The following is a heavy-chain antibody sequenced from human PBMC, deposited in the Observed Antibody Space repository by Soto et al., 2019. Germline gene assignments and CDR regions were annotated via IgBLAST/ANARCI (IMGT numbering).Heavy chain of an antibody. Sequence: PSQTLSLTSAISGDSVSSNSAAWNWIRLSPSRGLEWLARTYYRSKWYNDYAVSVKSRITINPDTSKNQFSLQLNSVTPEDTAVYYCARDPPRGCSSTSCYDYWGQGTLVTVSS. CDR1: GDSVSSNSAA. D-gene: IGHD2-2*01. CDR2: TYYRSKWYN. CDR3: ARDPPRGCSSTSCYDY. J-gene: IGHJ4*02. V-gene: IGHV6-1*01.